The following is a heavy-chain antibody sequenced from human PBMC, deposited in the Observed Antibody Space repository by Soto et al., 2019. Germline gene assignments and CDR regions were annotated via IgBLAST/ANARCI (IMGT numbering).Heavy chain of an antibody. D-gene: IGHD6-13*01. Sequence: EVQLLESGGGLVQPGGSLRLSCAASGFTFRSYATNRVRQAPGKWLEWVSASGSGGSTYYADSVKGRFTISRDNSKNTLYLQMNSLRAEDTAVYYCAKDQSRIAASPSDYWGQGTLVTVSS. J-gene: IGHJ4*02. CDR3: AKDQSRIAASPSDY. V-gene: IGHV3-23*01. CDR1: GFTFRSYA. CDR2: SGSGGST.